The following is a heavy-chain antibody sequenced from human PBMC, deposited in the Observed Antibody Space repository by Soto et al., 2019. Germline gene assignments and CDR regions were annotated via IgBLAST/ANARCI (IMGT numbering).Heavy chain of an antibody. D-gene: IGHD6-19*01. Sequence: QVQLVQSGAEVKKPGASVKVSCKASGYTFTSYGISWVRQAPGQGLEWMGWISAYNGNTKYAQKLQGRVTMTTDTSTSTAYMELRGMRSDDPAVYSCARALAVALIDYWGQGTLVTVSS. CDR1: GYTFTSYG. V-gene: IGHV1-18*01. CDR2: ISAYNGNT. J-gene: IGHJ4*02. CDR3: ARALAVALIDY.